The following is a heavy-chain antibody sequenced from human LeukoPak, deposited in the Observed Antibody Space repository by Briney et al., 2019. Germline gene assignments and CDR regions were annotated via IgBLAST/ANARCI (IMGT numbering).Heavy chain of an antibody. CDR1: GFTVSSNY. Sequence: GGSLRLSCAASGFTVSSNYMSWVRQAPGKGLEWVSVIYSGGSTYYADSVKGRFTISRDNSQNTLYLQMNSLRAEDTAVYYCAREGLGYSSGWYQTDPRGSMSYWGQGTLVTVSS. CDR3: AREGLGYSSGWYQTDPRGSMSY. CDR2: IYSGGST. V-gene: IGHV3-66*01. J-gene: IGHJ4*02. D-gene: IGHD6-19*01.